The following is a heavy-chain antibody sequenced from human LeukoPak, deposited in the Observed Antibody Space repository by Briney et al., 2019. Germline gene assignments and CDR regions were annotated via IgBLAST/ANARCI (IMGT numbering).Heavy chain of an antibody. CDR3: ARWASGSGTSFDY. V-gene: IGHV3-21*01. Sequence: GSLRHSSAASGVTSTISKMSTGRESPGEGRGWGSSISSSSSYIYYADSVKGRFTISRDNAKNSLYLQMNSLRAEDTAVYYCARWASGSGTSFDYWGQGTLVTVSS. CDR1: GVTSTISK. CDR2: ISSSSSYI. J-gene: IGHJ4*02. D-gene: IGHD2-15*01.